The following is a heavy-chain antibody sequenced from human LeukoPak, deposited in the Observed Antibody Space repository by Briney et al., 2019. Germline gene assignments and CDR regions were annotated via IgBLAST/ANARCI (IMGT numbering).Heavy chain of an antibody. D-gene: IGHD2-2*01. CDR1: GYTFTGYY. V-gene: IGHV1-2*02. J-gene: IGHJ4*02. CDR2: INPNSGGT. CDR3: AREGGTDIVVVPAATQVDY. Sequence: GASVKVSCKASGYTFTGYYMHWVRQAPGQGLEWMGWINPNSGGTNYAQKFQGRVTMTRDTSISTAYMELSRLRSDDTAVYYCAREGGTDIVVVPAATQVDYWGQGTLVTVSS.